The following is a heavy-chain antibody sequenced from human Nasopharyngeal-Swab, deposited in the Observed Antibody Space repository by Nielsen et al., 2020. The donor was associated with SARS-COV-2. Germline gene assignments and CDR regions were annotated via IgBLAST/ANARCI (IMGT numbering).Heavy chain of an antibody. Sequence: SLKISCAASGFTFDIYEMDWVRQAPGKGLEWVSYISSTGSTIYYADSVKGRFPISRDNAKNSLYLQMNSLRAEDTAVYYCARGGGGSSGYYFDFWGQGTLVTVSS. CDR2: ISSTGSTI. J-gene: IGHJ4*02. V-gene: IGHV3-48*03. CDR3: ARGGGGSSGYYFDF. CDR1: GFTFDIYE. D-gene: IGHD3-22*01.